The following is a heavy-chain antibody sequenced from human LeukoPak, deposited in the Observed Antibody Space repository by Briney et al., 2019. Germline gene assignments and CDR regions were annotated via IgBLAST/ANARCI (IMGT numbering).Heavy chain of an antibody. V-gene: IGHV4-30-4*01. CDR2: IYYSGST. Sequence: SQTLSLTCTVSGGSISSGDYYWSWIRQPPGKGLEWIGYIYYSGSTYYNPSLKSRVTISVDTSKNQFSLKLSSVTAADTAVYYCARDHSPRGYSGYDLRYYFDYWGQGTLVTVSS. CDR1: GGSISSGDYY. D-gene: IGHD5-12*01. CDR3: ARDHSPRGYSGYDLRYYFDY. J-gene: IGHJ4*02.